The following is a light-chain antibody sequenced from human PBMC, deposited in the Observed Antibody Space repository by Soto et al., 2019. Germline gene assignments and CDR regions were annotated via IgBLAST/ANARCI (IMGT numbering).Light chain of an antibody. CDR3: QHYNSSTYT. V-gene: IGKV3D-15*01. J-gene: IGKJ2*01. CDR2: GES. Sequence: VMTQSPGTLSLSPGDSATLSCRASQSFTNNVAWYQQKTGQAPRILIYGESTRATGFPERLSGSGSGTEFNLTISRLQSEDFAVYYCQHYNSSTYTCGQGTKVDIK. CDR1: QSFTNN.